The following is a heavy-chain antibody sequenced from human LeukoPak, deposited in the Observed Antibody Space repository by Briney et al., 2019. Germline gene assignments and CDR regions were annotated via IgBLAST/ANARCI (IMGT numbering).Heavy chain of an antibody. V-gene: IGHV3-21*01. CDR3: AREGRGELYDSSGYYNY. CDR1: GFTFSSYS. Sequence: GGSLRLSRAASGFTFSSYSMNWVRQAPGKGLEWVSSISSSSSYIYYADSVKGRFTISRDNAKNSLYLQMNSLRAEDTAVYYCAREGRGELYDSSGYYNYWGQGTLVTVSS. CDR2: ISSSSSYI. J-gene: IGHJ4*02. D-gene: IGHD3-22*01.